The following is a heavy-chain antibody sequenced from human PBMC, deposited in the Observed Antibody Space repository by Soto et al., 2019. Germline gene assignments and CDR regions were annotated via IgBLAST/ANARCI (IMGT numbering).Heavy chain of an antibody. J-gene: IGHJ4*02. Sequence: EVQLLESGGGLVQPGGSLRLSCAASGFTFSSYAMSWVRQAPGKGLEWVSAISGSGGSTYYAVSVKGRFTISRDNSKNTLYLQMNSLRAEDTAVYYCAKEGGYCSSTSCYGRVYYWGQGTLVTVSS. CDR3: AKEGGYCSSTSCYGRVYY. CDR2: ISGSGGST. V-gene: IGHV3-23*01. D-gene: IGHD2-2*03. CDR1: GFTFSSYA.